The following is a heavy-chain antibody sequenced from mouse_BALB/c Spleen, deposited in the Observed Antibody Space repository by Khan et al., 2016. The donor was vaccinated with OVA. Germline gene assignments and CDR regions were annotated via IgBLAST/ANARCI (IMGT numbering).Heavy chain of an antibody. V-gene: IGHV2-6-5*01. CDR2: IWAGGSK. CDR1: GFSLTDYA. Sequence: VELVESGPGLVAPSQSLSITCTVSGFSLTDYAVSWIRQPPGKGLEWLGVIWAGGSKNYNSVLKYRLSISKDNSKSQVFLKVHRLQTDDTAMYYCAKDPPYYSLDYWGQGTSVTVSS. J-gene: IGHJ4*01. CDR3: AKDPPYYSLDY.